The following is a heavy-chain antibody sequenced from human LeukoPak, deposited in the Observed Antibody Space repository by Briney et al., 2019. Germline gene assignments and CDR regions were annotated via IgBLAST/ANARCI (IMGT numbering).Heavy chain of an antibody. J-gene: IGHJ4*02. V-gene: IGHV4-59*01. CDR3: ARDLDYDSSGYHY. Sequence: SETLSLTCTASSGFPSRYFWTWIRQHPGKGLEWIGSVDYSGTTNYNPSLKSRVTISLDTSKKQFSLNLSSVIAEDTAVYYCARDLDYDSSGYHYWGQGTLVTVSS. CDR2: VDYSGTT. D-gene: IGHD3-22*01. CDR1: SGFPSRYF.